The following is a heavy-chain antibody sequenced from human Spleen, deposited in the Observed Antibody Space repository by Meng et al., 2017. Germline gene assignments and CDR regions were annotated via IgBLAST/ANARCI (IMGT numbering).Heavy chain of an antibody. CDR1: GYSFTSSD. CDR3: ATGDYGGNWGY. J-gene: IGHJ4*02. V-gene: IGHV1-8*01. D-gene: IGHD4-23*01. Sequence: QVQLVQSGAVVRKPGSSVKVSCKASGYSFTSSDINWVRQATGQGLEWMGWMNPNSGDTGYAQNLQGRVTMTRSTSISTAYMELSSLRSEDTAVYFCATGDYGGNWGYWGQGTLVTVSS. CDR2: MNPNSGDT.